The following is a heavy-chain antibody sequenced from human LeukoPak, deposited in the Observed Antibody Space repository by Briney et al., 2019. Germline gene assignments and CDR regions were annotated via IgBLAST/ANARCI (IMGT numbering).Heavy chain of an antibody. CDR2: INPNSGGT. CDR1: GYTFTGYY. Sequence: ASVKVSCKASGYTFTGYYMHWVRQGPGQGLERMGWINPNSGGTNYAQKFQGRVTMTRDTSISTAYMELSRLRSDDTAVYYCARVKVRCSGGSCYRAPPAYFAYWGQGTLVTVSS. D-gene: IGHD2-15*01. V-gene: IGHV1-2*02. CDR3: ARVKVRCSGGSCYRAPPAYFAY. J-gene: IGHJ4*02.